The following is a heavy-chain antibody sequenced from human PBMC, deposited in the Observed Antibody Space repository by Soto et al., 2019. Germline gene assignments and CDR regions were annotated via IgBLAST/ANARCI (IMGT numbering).Heavy chain of an antibody. J-gene: IGHJ3*02. CDR1: GFTFTSSA. Sequence: TSVKVSCKASGFTFTSSAVQWVRQARGQRLEWIGWIVVGSGNTNYAQKFQERVTITRDMSTSTAYMELSSLRSEDTAVYYCAATYYYDSSGYYSPIDAFDIWGQGTMVTVSS. D-gene: IGHD3-22*01. V-gene: IGHV1-58*01. CDR2: IVVGSGNT. CDR3: AATYYYDSSGYYSPIDAFDI.